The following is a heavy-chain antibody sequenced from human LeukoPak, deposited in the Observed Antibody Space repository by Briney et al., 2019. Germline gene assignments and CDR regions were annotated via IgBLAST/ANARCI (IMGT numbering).Heavy chain of an antibody. CDR1: GFTFGDHA. J-gene: IGHJ6*04. D-gene: IGHD3-10*01. CDR3: ARSGEFFPYYGMDV. V-gene: IGHV3-48*03. Sequence: GGSLRLSCTTSGFTFGDHAMSWVRQAPGKGLEWVSYISSSGSTIYYADSVKGRFTISRDNAKNSLYLQMNSLRAEDTAVYYCARSGEFFPYYGMDVWGKGTTVTVSS. CDR2: ISSSGSTI.